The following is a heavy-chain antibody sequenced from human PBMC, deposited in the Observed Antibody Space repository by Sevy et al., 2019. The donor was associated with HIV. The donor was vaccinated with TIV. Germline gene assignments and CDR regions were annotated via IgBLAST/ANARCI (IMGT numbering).Heavy chain of an antibody. D-gene: IGHD6-13*01. CDR3: ANSRGRYEGSSWLYYYYIMDV. Sequence: GGSLRLSCAASGFKSSMYWMSWVRQAPGKGLEWVANIKQDGSEKDYVDSVKGRFTISRDNSKDTVYLQMNSLRLDDTAVYYCANSRGRYEGSSWLYYYYIMDVWGQGTTVTVSS. V-gene: IGHV3-7*01. CDR1: GFKSSMYW. CDR2: IKQDGSEK. J-gene: IGHJ6*02.